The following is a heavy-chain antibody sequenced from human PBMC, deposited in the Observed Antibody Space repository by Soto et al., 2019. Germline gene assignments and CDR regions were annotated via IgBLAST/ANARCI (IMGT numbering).Heavy chain of an antibody. J-gene: IGHJ3*02. Sequence: QAQLVQSGAEVKKPGASANISCKASGYTFTRYNIHWVRQAAGQGLEWMGIIDTRGGSADYTQRFQGRVTMTRDPSTGTVYMQLSSLRSEDTAVYYCARDLPRDLVRGSFDIWGQGTMVTVSS. D-gene: IGHD3-10*01. CDR3: ARDLPRDLVRGSFDI. CDR2: IDTRGGSA. V-gene: IGHV1-46*01. CDR1: GYTFTRYN.